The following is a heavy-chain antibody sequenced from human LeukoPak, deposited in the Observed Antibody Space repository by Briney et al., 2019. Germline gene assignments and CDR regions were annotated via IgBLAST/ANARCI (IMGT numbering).Heavy chain of an antibody. V-gene: IGHV3-48*03. Sequence: GGSLRLSCAASGSTFSSYEMNWVRQAPGKGLEWVSYISSSGSTIYYADSVKGRFTISRDNAKNSLYLQMNSLRAEDTAVYYCAREGEAGGKDVWGQGTTVTVSS. CDR2: ISSSGSTI. CDR1: GSTFSSYE. D-gene: IGHD3-16*01. J-gene: IGHJ6*02. CDR3: AREGEAGGKDV.